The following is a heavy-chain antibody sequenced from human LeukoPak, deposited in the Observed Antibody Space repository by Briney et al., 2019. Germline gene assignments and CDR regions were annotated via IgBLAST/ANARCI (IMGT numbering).Heavy chain of an antibody. CDR3: AKDRSGSAVAGSFGY. CDR2: ISSSSMYI. CDR1: GFTFSSYT. J-gene: IGHJ4*02. D-gene: IGHD6-19*01. V-gene: IGHV3-21*04. Sequence: PGGSLRLSCAASGFTFSSYTMNWVRQAPGKGLEWVSSISSSSMYIYYADSVKGRFTISRDNSKNTLYLQMNSLRAEDTAVYYCAKDRSGSAVAGSFGYWGQGTLVTVSS.